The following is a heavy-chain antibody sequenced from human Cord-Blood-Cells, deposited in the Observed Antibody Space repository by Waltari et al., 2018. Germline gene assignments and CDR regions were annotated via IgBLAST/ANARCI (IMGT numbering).Heavy chain of an antibody. CDR3: ARVHSSSWYYFDY. J-gene: IGHJ4*02. V-gene: IGHV3-74*01. D-gene: IGHD6-13*01. Sequence: EVQLVESGGGLVQPGGSLRLSCAASGFTFSSYWMHSVRQASGKGVVWVSRINSEGSSTSYANTVKCRFTISRDNAKNTLYLQMNSLRAEDTAVYYCARVHSSSWYYFDYWGQGTLVTVSS. CDR1: GFTFSSYW. CDR2: INSEGSST.